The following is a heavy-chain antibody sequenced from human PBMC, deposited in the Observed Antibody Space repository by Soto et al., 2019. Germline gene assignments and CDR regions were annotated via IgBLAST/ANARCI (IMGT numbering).Heavy chain of an antibody. CDR2: ISYDGSDK. V-gene: IGHV3-30*09. J-gene: IGHJ6*02. D-gene: IGHD1-1*01. CDR1: GFTYTDFA. CDR3: ARRAWNSYYAIDV. Sequence: VQLVESGGGEVQPGRSLRLSCAASGFTYTDFALHWVRQAPGKGLEWVAIISYDGSDKYYADSVKGLFAISRDNPKNTLYLEMNSLRPEYTAVYFCARRAWNSYYAIDVWGQGTTVTVFS.